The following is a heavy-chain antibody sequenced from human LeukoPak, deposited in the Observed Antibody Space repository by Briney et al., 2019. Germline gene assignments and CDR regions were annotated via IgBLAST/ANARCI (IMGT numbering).Heavy chain of an antibody. CDR2: ISGSGGST. CDR1: GFTFSSYA. CDR3: AKGGVLLWFGEAFDP. D-gene: IGHD3-10*01. J-gene: IGHJ5*02. V-gene: IGHV3-23*01. Sequence: GGSLRLSCAASGFTFSSYAMSWVRQAPGKGLEWVSAISGSGGSTYYADSVKGRFTISRDNSKNTLYLQMNSLRAEDTAVYYCAKGGVLLWFGEAFDPWGQGTLVTVSS.